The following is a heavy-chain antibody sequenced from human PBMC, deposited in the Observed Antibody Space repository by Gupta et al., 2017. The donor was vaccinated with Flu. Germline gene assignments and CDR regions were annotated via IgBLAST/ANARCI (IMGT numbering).Heavy chain of an antibody. Sequence: QLQLQESGPGLVKPSETLSLTCTVSGGSISSSSYYWGWIRPPPGKALEWIGSVYYSGSTYYNPSLKSRVTISVDTSKNQFSLKLSSVTAADTAVYYCARHAYYYDSSGYYQPFDYWGQGTLVTVAS. D-gene: IGHD3-22*01. V-gene: IGHV4-39*01. CDR2: VYYSGST. CDR1: GGSISSSSYY. J-gene: IGHJ4*02. CDR3: ARHAYYYDSSGYYQPFDY.